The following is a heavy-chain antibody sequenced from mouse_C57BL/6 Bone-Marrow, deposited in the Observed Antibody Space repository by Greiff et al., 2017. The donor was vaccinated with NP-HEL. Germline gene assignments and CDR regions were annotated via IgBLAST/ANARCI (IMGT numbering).Heavy chain of an antibody. CDR2: IDPSDSYT. Sequence: VQLQQPGAELVMPGASVKLSCKASGYTFTSYWMHWVKQRPGQGLEWIGEIDPSDSYTNYNQKFKGKSTLTVDKSSSTAYMQLSSLTSEDSAVSYCARIPGGGYFDFWGTGTAVTVSS. V-gene: IGHV1-69*01. CDR1: GYTFTSYW. CDR3: ARIPGGGYFDF. J-gene: IGHJ1*03.